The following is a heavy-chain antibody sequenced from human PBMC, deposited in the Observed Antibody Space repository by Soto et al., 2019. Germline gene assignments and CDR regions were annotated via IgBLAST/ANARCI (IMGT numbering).Heavy chain of an antibody. V-gene: IGHV3-53*01. CDR2: IYSGGST. Sequence: GGSLRLSCAASGFTVSSNYMSWVRQAPGKGLEWVSVIYSGGSTYYADSVKGRFTISRDNSKNTLYLQMNSLRAEDTAVYYCARDDYSNYDAFDIWGQGTMVTVSS. CDR1: GFTVSSNY. D-gene: IGHD4-4*01. J-gene: IGHJ3*02. CDR3: ARDDYSNYDAFDI.